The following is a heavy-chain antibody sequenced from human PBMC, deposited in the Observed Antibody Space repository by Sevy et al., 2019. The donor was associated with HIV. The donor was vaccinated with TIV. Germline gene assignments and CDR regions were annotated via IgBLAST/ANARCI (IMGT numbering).Heavy chain of an antibody. CDR2: ISSSSSYI. V-gene: IGHV3-21*01. D-gene: IGHD6-13*01. CDR1: GFSFSSYS. CDR3: ARDRYSSSWYAWSPPFGMDV. J-gene: IGHJ6*02. Sequence: GGSLRLSCAASGFSFSSYSMNWVRQAPGKGLEWVSSISSSSSYIYYADSVKGRFTISRDNAKNSLYLQMNSLRAEDTAVYYCARDRYSSSWYAWSPPFGMDVWGRGTTVTVSS.